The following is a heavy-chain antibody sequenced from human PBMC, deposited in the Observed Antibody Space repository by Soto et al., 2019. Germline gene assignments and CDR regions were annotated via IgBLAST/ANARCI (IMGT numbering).Heavy chain of an antibody. J-gene: IGHJ4*02. CDR1: GGSISSTRYY. CDR3: VSGPGTTADY. CDR2: TYYTGST. D-gene: IGHD1-1*01. V-gene: IGHV4-39*01. Sequence: QLQLQESGPGLVKPSETLSLTCTVSGGSISSTRYYWGWIRQPPGKGPEWIGTTYYTGSTYYHPYRKSRVTISVDMSKNQFSLKVRSVTAADADVYYCVSGPGTTADYWGQGTLVTVSS.